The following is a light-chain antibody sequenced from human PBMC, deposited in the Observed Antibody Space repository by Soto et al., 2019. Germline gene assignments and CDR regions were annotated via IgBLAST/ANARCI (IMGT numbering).Light chain of an antibody. Sequence: EIVLTQSPGTLSLSPGERATLSCRASQSVSSNSLAWYHQKPGQPPRLLIYGAFNRAAGIPARFSGSGSGTDFTLTISSLEPEDSAVYYCQQRNIWPPVTFGQGTRLEIK. CDR1: QSVSSN. CDR2: GAF. J-gene: IGKJ5*01. V-gene: IGKV3D-20*02. CDR3: QQRNIWPPVT.